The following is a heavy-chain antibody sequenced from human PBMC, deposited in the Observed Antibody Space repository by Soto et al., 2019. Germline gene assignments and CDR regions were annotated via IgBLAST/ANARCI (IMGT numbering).Heavy chain of an antibody. V-gene: IGHV3-30*18. CDR2: MSYDETKQ. J-gene: IGHJ4*02. Sequence: QVRLVESGGGVVQPGGSLRLSCATSGFSLSSYAMHWVRQAPGKGLEWVALMSYDETKQYYADSVKGRFTISRDTSKNTWFLQMNNLRVEDTAVYYCAKDRRDGDFMHILVVDFWGQGALVTVSS. CDR1: GFSLSSYA. D-gene: IGHD2-15*01. CDR3: AKDRRDGDFMHILVVDF.